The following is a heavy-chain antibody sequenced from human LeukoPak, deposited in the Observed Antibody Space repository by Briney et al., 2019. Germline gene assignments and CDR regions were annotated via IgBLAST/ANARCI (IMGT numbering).Heavy chain of an antibody. CDR2: IDARSGII. Sequence: GGSLRLSCAASGFTFRIFGLNWVRQAPGKGPEWVSYIDARSGIIYYADSVQGRFTISRDDARESVFLQMDGLRVDDTAVYYCARTYDFGRGPPGDAFDNWGPGTWVIVSS. D-gene: IGHD3-3*01. V-gene: IGHV3-48*04. CDR1: GFTFRIFG. CDR3: ARTYDFGRGPPGDAFDN. J-gene: IGHJ3*02.